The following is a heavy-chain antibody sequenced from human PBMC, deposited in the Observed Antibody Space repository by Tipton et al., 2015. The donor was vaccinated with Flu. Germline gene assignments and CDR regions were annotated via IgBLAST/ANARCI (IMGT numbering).Heavy chain of an antibody. D-gene: IGHD2-8*01. CDR1: GGSISSYY. Sequence: TLSLTCTVSGGSISSYYWSWIRQPPGKGLEWIGYIYYSGSTNYNPSLNSRVTISVDTSKNQFSLKLSSVTAADTAVYYCARGYCTTNSGYRNGMDVWGQGTTVTVSS. CDR2: IYYSGST. J-gene: IGHJ6*02. V-gene: IGHV4-59*08. CDR3: ARGYCTTNSGYRNGMDV.